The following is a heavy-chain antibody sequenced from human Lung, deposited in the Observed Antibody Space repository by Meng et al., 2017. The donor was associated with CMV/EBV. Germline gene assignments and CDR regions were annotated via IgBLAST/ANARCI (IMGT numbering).Heavy chain of an antibody. Sequence: GESXKISCTASGFTFGDHYMDWVRQAPGKGLEWVARSRNKASSYTTEYAASVRGRFTISRDESGNSLDLQMTSLKTEDTAVYYCARDNSATRYVDYWGQGXLVTVSS. CDR2: SRNKASSYTT. D-gene: IGHD2/OR15-2a*01. J-gene: IGHJ4*02. CDR3: ARDNSATRYVDY. V-gene: IGHV3-72*01. CDR1: GFTFGDHY.